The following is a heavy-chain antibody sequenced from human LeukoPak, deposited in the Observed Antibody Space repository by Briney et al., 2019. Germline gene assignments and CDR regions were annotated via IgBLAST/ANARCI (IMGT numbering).Heavy chain of an antibody. V-gene: IGHV3-9*01. J-gene: IGHJ4*02. D-gene: IGHD6-13*01. CDR2: ISWNSGSI. Sequence: PGGSLRPSCAASGFTFDDYAMHWVRQAPGKGLEWVSGISWNSGSIGYADSVKVRFTISRDNAKNSLYLQMNSLRAEDTALYYCAKDISLFIAAAGTGFDYWGQGTLVTVSS. CDR1: GFTFDDYA. CDR3: AKDISLFIAAAGTGFDY.